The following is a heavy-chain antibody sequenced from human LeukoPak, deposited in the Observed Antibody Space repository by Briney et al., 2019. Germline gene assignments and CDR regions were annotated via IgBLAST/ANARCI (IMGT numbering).Heavy chain of an antibody. CDR3: AKDSGYDSKWYFDY. V-gene: IGHV3-43D*03. CDR2: ISWDGGST. J-gene: IGHJ4*02. D-gene: IGHD5-12*01. Sequence: PGGSLRLSCAASGFTFDDYAMHWVRQAPGKGLEWVSLISWDGGSTYYADSVKGRFTISRDNSKNSLYLQMNSLRAEDTALYYCAKDSGYDSKWYFDYWGQGTLVTVSS. CDR1: GFTFDDYA.